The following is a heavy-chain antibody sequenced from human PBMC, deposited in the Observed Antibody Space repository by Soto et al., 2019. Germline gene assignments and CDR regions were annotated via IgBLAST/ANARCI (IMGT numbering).Heavy chain of an antibody. Sequence: QVQLVQSGAEVKEPGASVKVSCKASGYTFLNSGISWVRQAPGQGLEWMGWISAYDGDTNYALKFQGRVTMTTDTSTSTAYMELKSLRSDDTAVYYCARDLPEHWDYFDYWGQGTLVTVSS. CDR1: GYTFLNSG. CDR2: ISAYDGDT. D-gene: IGHD3-16*01. CDR3: ARDLPEHWDYFDY. V-gene: IGHV1-18*01. J-gene: IGHJ4*02.